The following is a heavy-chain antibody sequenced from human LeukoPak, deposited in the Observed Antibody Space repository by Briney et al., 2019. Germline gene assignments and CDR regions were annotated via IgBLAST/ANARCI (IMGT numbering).Heavy chain of an antibody. J-gene: IGHJ4*02. D-gene: IGHD1-26*01. CDR3: ATEEPSGGYGY. CDR2: VSTNGGST. V-gene: IGHV3-64*02. Sequence: GGSLRLSCAASGLTFGNYAMHWVRQAPGKGLEFVSVVSTNGGSTSYADSVKGRFTISRDNSKNTLYLQMGGLRPEDMAVYYCATEEPSGGYGYWGQGTRVTVSS. CDR1: GLTFGNYA.